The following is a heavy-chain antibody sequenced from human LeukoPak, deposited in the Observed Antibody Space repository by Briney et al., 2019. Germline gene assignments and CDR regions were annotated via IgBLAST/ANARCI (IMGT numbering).Heavy chain of an antibody. Sequence: ASETLSLXCTVSGGSISSYYWNWIRQPPGKGLEWIGYIYYSGSTNYNPSLKSRVTISVDTSKNQFSLKLSSVTAADTAVYYCARGERYSGGWPYFDYWGQGTLVTVSS. D-gene: IGHD6-19*01. CDR2: IYYSGST. J-gene: IGHJ4*02. V-gene: IGHV4-59*01. CDR3: ARGERYSGGWPYFDY. CDR1: GGSISSYY.